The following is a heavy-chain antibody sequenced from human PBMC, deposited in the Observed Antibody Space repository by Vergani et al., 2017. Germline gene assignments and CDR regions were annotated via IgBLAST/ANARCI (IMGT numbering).Heavy chain of an antibody. J-gene: IGHJ4*02. CDR2: INPSGGHT. CDR3: ARGDYGILTGYRY. CDR1: GYTFSNYY. Sequence: QVQVVQSGAEVKKSGASVKVSCKTSGYTFSNYYMHWVRQAPGQGLEWMGIINPSGGHTNYAQKFQGRLTMTRDTSTSTVYMELSSLRSEDTAIYYWARGDYGILTGYRYWGQGTLVTVSA. V-gene: IGHV1-46*03. D-gene: IGHD3-9*01.